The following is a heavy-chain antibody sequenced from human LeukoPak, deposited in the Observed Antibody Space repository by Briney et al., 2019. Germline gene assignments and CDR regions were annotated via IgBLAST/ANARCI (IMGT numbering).Heavy chain of an antibody. D-gene: IGHD3-16*01. Sequence: SETLSLTCTVSGDSISGSYWSWIRQPPGKGLEWIGYTYYSGTTNYNPSPKSRVTMSVDTSRNQFSLKLNSVTAADTAVYYCARGGGFILPTQTLDYWGQGTLVIVSS. J-gene: IGHJ4*02. CDR2: TYYSGTT. CDR1: GDSISGSY. CDR3: ARGGGFILPTQTLDY. V-gene: IGHV4-59*08.